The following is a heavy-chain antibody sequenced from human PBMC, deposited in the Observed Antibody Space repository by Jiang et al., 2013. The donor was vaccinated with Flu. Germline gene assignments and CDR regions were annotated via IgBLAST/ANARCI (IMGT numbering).Heavy chain of an antibody. V-gene: IGHV3-30-3*01. CDR2: ISYDGSNK. CDR1: GFTFSSYA. Sequence: QLLESGGGVVQPGRSLRLSCAASGFTFSSYAMHWVRQAPGKGLEWVAVISYDGSNKYYADSVKGRFTISRDNSKNTLYLQMNSLRAEDTAVYYCARDWAPKWELPYYYFDYWGQGTLVTVSS. J-gene: IGHJ4*02. CDR3: ARDWAPKWELPYYYFDY. D-gene: IGHD1-26*01.